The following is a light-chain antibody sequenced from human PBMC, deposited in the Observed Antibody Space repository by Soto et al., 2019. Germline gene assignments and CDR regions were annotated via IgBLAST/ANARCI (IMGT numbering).Light chain of an antibody. CDR3: GTWDSSLSAGGV. CDR2: DNN. V-gene: IGLV1-51*01. J-gene: IGLJ1*01. CDR1: SSNIGNNY. Sequence: QSVLTQPPSVSAAPGQKVTISCSGSSSNIGNNYVSWYQQLPGTAPKFLIYDNNKRPSGIPDRFSGSKSGTSATLGITGLQTGDEADYYCGTWDSSLSAGGVFGTGTKVTVL.